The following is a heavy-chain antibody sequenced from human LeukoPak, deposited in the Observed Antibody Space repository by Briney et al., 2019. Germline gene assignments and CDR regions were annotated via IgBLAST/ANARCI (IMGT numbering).Heavy chain of an antibody. CDR2: ISSSSSYI. D-gene: IGHD3-9*01. CDR3: ARIISNYDILTGYYPGYFDY. Sequence: GGSLRLSCAASGFTFSSYSMNWVRQAPGKGLEWVSSISSSSSYIYYADSVKGRFTISRDNAKNSLYLQMNSLRAEDTAVYYCARIISNYDILTGYYPGYFDYWGQGTLVTVSS. J-gene: IGHJ4*02. CDR1: GFTFSSYS. V-gene: IGHV3-21*01.